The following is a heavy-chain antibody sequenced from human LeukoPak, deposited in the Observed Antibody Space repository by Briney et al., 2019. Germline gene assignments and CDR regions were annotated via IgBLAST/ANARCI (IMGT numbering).Heavy chain of an antibody. V-gene: IGHV4-39*01. Sequence: PSETLSLTCTVSGGSISSSSNYYWGWVRQPPGKGLEWIGSIYYSGSTYYNPSLKSRVTISVDTSKNQFSLKLSSVTAADTAVYYCGRHRGYYDSSGYYWYYFDYWGQGTLVTVSS. D-gene: IGHD3-22*01. CDR2: IYYSGST. CDR3: GRHRGYYDSSGYYWYYFDY. CDR1: GGSISSSSNYY. J-gene: IGHJ4*02.